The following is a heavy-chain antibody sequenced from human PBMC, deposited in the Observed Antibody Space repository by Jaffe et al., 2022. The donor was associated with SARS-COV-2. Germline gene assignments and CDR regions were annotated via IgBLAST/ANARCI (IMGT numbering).Heavy chain of an antibody. J-gene: IGHJ6*02. D-gene: IGHD6-6*01. CDR3: VGGARNYGMDV. CDR2: INSDGSTT. Sequence: EVQLVESGGGLVQPGGSLRLSCAASGFTFSSWMHWVRQAPGRGLVWVSRINSDGSTTNYVDSVKGRFTISRDNAKNTLYLQMNSLRAEDTAVYYCVGGARNYGMDVWGQGTTVTVSS. V-gene: IGHV3-74*01. CDR1: GFTFSSW.